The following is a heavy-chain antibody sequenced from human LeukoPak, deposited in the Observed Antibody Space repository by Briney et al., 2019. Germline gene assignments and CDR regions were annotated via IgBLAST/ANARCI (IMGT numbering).Heavy chain of an antibody. CDR1: AFTFSIYA. CDR2: ISGSGGST. V-gene: IGHV3-23*01. Sequence: GGSLRLSCAASAFTFSIYAMSWVRQAPGKGLGWVSTISGSGGSTHYADSVKGRFTISRDNSKNTLYLQMNSLRAEDTAVYYCARDLRRVITAKRDYFDYWGQGTLVTVSS. CDR3: ARDLRRVITAKRDYFDY. J-gene: IGHJ4*02. D-gene: IGHD3-22*01.